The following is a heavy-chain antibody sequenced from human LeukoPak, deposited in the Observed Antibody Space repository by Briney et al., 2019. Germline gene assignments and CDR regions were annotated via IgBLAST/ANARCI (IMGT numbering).Heavy chain of an antibody. CDR3: ARGSFRSGYLDY. CDR1: GDSISTNNYY. J-gene: IGHJ4*02. CDR2: IYSSGST. Sequence: SETLSLTCIASGDSISTNNYYWGWIRQPPGKGLEWIGSIYSSGSTYYNPSLKSRVTISVDTSKNQFSLKMTSVTAADTAVYSCARGSFRSGYLDYWGQGILVTVSS. V-gene: IGHV4-39*01. D-gene: IGHD3-22*01.